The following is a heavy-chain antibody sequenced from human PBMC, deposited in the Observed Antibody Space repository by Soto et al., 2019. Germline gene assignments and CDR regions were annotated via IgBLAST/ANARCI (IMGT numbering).Heavy chain of an antibody. CDR2: IYHSGST. Sequence: PSETLSLTCAVSGGSISSSNWWSWVRQPPGKGLEWIGEIYHSGSTNYNPSLKSRVTISVDKSKNQFSLKLSSVTAADTAVYYCARDLRVITTVRQARYYYYGMDVWGQGTTVTVSS. D-gene: IGHD3-22*01. V-gene: IGHV4-4*02. CDR3: ARDLRVITTVRQARYYYYGMDV. J-gene: IGHJ6*02. CDR1: GGSISSSNW.